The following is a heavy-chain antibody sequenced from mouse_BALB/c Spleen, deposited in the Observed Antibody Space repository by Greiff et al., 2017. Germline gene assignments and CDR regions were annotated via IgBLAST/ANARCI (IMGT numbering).Heavy chain of an antibody. CDR3: APYDYDDG. CDR1: GFNIKDTY. Sequence: EVQLQESGAELVKPGASVKLSCTASGFNIKDTYMHWVKQRPEQGLEWIGRIDPANGNTKYDPKFQGKATITADTSSNTAYLQLSSLTSEDTAVYYCAPYDYDDGWGQGTLVTVSA. J-gene: IGHJ3*02. V-gene: IGHV14-3*02. CDR2: IDPANGNT. D-gene: IGHD2-4*01.